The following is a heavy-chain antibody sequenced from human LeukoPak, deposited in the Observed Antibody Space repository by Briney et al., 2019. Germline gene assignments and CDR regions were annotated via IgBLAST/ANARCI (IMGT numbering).Heavy chain of an antibody. Sequence: GASVTVSCKASGYTFTGYFIHWVRQAPGQGLEWMGWINPNSGGTNYAQKFQGRVTMTRDTSISSAYMELSRLRSDDTAVYYCAGHSDSSEGWFHPWGQGTLVTVSS. D-gene: IGHD6-6*01. CDR3: AGHSDSSEGWFHP. J-gene: IGHJ5*02. CDR2: INPNSGGT. CDR1: GYTFTGYF. V-gene: IGHV1-2*02.